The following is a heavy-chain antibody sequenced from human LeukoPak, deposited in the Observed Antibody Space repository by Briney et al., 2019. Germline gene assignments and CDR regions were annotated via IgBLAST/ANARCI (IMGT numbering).Heavy chain of an antibody. J-gene: IGHJ4*02. CDR3: ARAPPYSSGWYQTD. CDR1: GYTFTSYD. V-gene: IGHV1-8*01. Sequence: ASVKVSCKASGYTFTSYDIKWVRQATGKGREWMGWMNPNSCNTGYAQKFQGRVTMTRNTSISTAYMELSSLRSEDTAVYYCARAPPYSSGWYQTDWGQGTLVTVSS. CDR2: MNPNSCNT. D-gene: IGHD6-19*01.